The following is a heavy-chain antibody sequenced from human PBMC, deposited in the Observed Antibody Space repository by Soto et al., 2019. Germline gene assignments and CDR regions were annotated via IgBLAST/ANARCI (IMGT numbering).Heavy chain of an antibody. CDR2: INPSGGST. V-gene: IGHV1-46*01. CDR3: ARADYYDRSGFYYDC. Sequence: QVQLVQSGAEVKKPGASVKVSCKASGYIFTNHYIHWVRQAPGQGLEWMGIINPSGGSTTYLQKFQGRITMTRDTSTSTVYMELSRLRSEDTAVYFCARADYYDRSGFYYDCWGQGTLVTVSS. J-gene: IGHJ4*02. CDR1: GYIFTNHY. D-gene: IGHD3-22*01.